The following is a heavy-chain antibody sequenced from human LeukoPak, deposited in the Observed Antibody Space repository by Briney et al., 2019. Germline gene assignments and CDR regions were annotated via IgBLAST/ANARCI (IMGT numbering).Heavy chain of an antibody. D-gene: IGHD5-12*01. V-gene: IGHV3-74*01. Sequence: PGGSLRLSCAASGFTFSSYWMSWVRQAPGKGLVWVSRINSDGSTTTYADSVKGRFTISRDNAKNTLYLQMNSLRADDTAVYYCARSGGYGNFDYWGQGTLVTVSS. CDR1: GFTFSSYW. CDR3: ARSGGYGNFDY. J-gene: IGHJ4*02. CDR2: INSDGSTT.